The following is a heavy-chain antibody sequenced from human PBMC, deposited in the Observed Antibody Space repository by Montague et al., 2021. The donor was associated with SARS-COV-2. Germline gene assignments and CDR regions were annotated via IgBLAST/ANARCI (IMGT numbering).Heavy chain of an antibody. D-gene: IGHD3-3*01. Sequence: SETLSLTCTVSGASISSRSYYWGLIRQPPGKGLEWIGFKYYSGSNYYHPTLKSRVTISVDTSKNQLSLKLSTETAADTAVYYCATLPSIITIFGVVQGYYLSDWGQGTLVSVSS. CDR3: ATLPSIITIFGVVQGYYLSD. V-gene: IGHV4-39*01. CDR2: KYYSGSN. CDR1: GASISSRSYY. J-gene: IGHJ4*02.